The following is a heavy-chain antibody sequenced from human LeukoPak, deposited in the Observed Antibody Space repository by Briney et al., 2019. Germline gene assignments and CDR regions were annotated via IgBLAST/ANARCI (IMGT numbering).Heavy chain of an antibody. CDR2: IYPGDSDT. CDR3: ARHTRYSSSSRGFEY. D-gene: IGHD6-6*01. Sequence: GESLKISWQGSGYSFTSSWIGWVRQMPGKGLEWIGIIYPGDSDTRYSPSFQGQATNSADKSISTAYLQWSSLTASDTGMYYCARHTRYSSSSRGFEYWGQGTLVTVSS. J-gene: IGHJ4*02. CDR1: GYSFTSSW. V-gene: IGHV5-51*01.